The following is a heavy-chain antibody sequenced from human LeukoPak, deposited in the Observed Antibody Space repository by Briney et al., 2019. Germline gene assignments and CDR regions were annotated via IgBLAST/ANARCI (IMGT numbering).Heavy chain of an antibody. CDR3: ARVAPPPWGPTNDY. CDR2: ISSSSSTI. D-gene: IGHD7-27*01. CDR1: GFTFSSYS. V-gene: IGHV3-48*01. Sequence: PGGSLRLSCAASGFTFSSYSMNWVRQAPGKGLEWVSYISSSSSTIYYADSVKGRFTISRDNAKNSLYLQMNSLRAEDTAVYYCARVAPPPWGPTNDYWGQGTLVTVSS. J-gene: IGHJ4*02.